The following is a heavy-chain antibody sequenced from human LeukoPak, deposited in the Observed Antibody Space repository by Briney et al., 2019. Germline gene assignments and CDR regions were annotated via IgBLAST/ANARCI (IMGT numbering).Heavy chain of an antibody. CDR1: GYTFSSYY. J-gene: IGHJ4*02. Sequence: ASVKVSCKASGYTFSSYYMHWVRQAPGQGLEWMGIINPSGGSTTYAQKFQGRVTMTRDTSTNIVYMELSSLSSDDTAAYYCARDHVMTMVTTPCYFDYWGQGTLVTVSS. CDR2: INPSGGST. D-gene: IGHD4-17*01. CDR3: ARDHVMTMVTTPCYFDY. V-gene: IGHV1-46*01.